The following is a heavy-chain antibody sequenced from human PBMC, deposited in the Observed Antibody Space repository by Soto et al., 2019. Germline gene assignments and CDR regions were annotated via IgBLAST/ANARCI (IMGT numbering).Heavy chain of an antibody. CDR1: GLTFSSYA. CDR2: ISYDGSNK. J-gene: IGHJ3*02. V-gene: IGHV3-30-3*01. Sequence: GGSLRLSCASSGLTFSSYAMHWVRQAPGKGLEWVAVISYDGSNKYYADSVKGRFTISRDNSKNTLYLQMNSLRAEDTAVYYCPRDYGSESNQGAFDIWGQGTMVTVSS. CDR3: PRDYGSESNQGAFDI. D-gene: IGHD2-15*01.